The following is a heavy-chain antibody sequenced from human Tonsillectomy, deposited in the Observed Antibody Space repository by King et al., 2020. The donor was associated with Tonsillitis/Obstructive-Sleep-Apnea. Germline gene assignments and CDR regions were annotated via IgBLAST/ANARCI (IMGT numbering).Heavy chain of an antibody. J-gene: IGHJ6*03. CDR2: IYYSGTT. D-gene: IGHD6-6*01. CDR3: VRHSRDSSWGDYFYYIDV. Sequence: QLQESGPGLVKPSETLSLTCTVSGDSISSSLYYWGWIRQSPGKGLEWIATIYYSGTTYSNPSLKSRVTISVATSTNQFSLNLKSVTAAGSAVYYCVRHSRDSSWGDYFYYIDVWGKGTMVTVSS. V-gene: IGHV4-39*01. CDR1: GDSISSSLYY.